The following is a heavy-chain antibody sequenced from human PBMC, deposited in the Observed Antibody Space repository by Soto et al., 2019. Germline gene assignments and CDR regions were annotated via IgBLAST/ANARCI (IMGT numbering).Heavy chain of an antibody. CDR2: ISGSGGST. D-gene: IGHD6-19*01. V-gene: IGHV3-23*01. CDR1: GFIFSGYA. J-gene: IGHJ4*02. Sequence: EVQMLESGGVLVQPGGSLRLSCAASGFIFSGYAMSWVRQAPGKGLEWVSGISGSGGSTYYADSVKGRFTISRDNYKNMLYLQMNSLRVEDTAIYYCARSSEQWLAHFDYWGQGTLVTVSS. CDR3: ARSSEQWLAHFDY.